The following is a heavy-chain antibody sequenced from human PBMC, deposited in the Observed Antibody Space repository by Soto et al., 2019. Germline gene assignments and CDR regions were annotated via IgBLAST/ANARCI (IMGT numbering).Heavy chain of an antibody. CDR3: AKTTAGWFRAFEI. CDR1: GFVFSSYA. Sequence: PGGSLILSCAASGFVFSSYAMSWVRQAPGKGLEWVSAISGSGTTAYYADSVKGRFIFSRDNPKNTMYRQKNTLSAEDRPVYFCAKTTAGWFRAFEIWGQGTVVTVS. J-gene: IGHJ3*02. V-gene: IGHV3-23*01. CDR2: ISGSGTTA. D-gene: IGHD3-10*01.